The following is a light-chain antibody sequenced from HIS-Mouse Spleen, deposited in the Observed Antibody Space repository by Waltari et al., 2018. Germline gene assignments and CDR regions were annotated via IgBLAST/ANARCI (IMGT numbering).Light chain of an antibody. V-gene: IGKV1-33*01. J-gene: IGKJ3*01. CDR1: QDISNY. CDR3: QQYDNLHRLT. Sequence: DIQMTQSPSSLSASVGDRDTITGQARQDISNYLNWYQQKPGKAPKLLTYDASNLETGGPSRFSGSGSGTDFTVTISSLQPEDIATYYCQQYDNLHRLTFGPGTKVDIK. CDR2: DAS.